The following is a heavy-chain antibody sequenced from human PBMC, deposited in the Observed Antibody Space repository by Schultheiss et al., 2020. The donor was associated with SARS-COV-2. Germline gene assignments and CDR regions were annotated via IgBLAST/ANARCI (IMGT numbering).Heavy chain of an antibody. CDR3: ARDVVATEY. J-gene: IGHJ4*02. CDR1: GFTFSSYW. Sequence: GESLKISCAASGFTFSSYWMSWVRQAPGKGLEWVSYISSSSTIYYADSVKGRFTISRDNSKNTLYLQMNSLRAEDTAVYYCARDVVATEYWGQGTLVTVSS. D-gene: IGHD2-15*01. CDR2: ISSSSTI. V-gene: IGHV3-48*01.